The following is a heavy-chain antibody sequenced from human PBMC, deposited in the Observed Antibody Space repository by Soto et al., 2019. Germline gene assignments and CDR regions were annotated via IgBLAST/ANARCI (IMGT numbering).Heavy chain of an antibody. J-gene: IGHJ5*02. Sequence: ASVKVSCKAQGYIFTKYGIGWVRQAPGHGLEWMGLINVYNGDRKVAQKFQDRVSMTTDTATDTAYMELKSLRSGDTAVYYCATLQLGGDRMLNWFDPWGQGTLATVSS. D-gene: IGHD4-17*01. CDR1: GYIFTKYG. CDR2: INVYNGDR. V-gene: IGHV1-18*01. CDR3: ATLQLGGDRMLNWFDP.